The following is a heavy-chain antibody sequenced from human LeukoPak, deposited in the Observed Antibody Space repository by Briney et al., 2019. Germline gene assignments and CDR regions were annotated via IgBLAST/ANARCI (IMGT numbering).Heavy chain of an antibody. CDR1: GFTFSSYW. CDR2: IKQDGSEK. V-gene: IGHV3-7*01. CDR3: ARVMYTYDSSGSHFDH. D-gene: IGHD3-22*01. Sequence: GGSLRLSCAASGFTFSSYWMSWVRQAPGKGLEWVANIKQDGSEKYYVDSVKGRFTISRDNAKNSLYLQMNSLRLEDTAVYYCARVMYTYDSSGSHFDHWGQGTLVTVSS. J-gene: IGHJ4*02.